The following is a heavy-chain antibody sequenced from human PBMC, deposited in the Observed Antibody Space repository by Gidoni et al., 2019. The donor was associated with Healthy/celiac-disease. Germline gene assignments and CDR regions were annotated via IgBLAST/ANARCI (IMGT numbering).Heavy chain of an antibody. V-gene: IGHV1-8*01. Sequence: QVQLVQSGAEVKKPGASVKVSCKASGYTFTSYDINWVRQATGQGLEWMGWMNPNSGNTGYAQKFQGRVTMTRNTSISTAYMELSSLRSEDTAVYYCARSGIAARPVYYYYGMDVWGQGTTVTVSS. CDR2: MNPNSGNT. CDR1: GYTFTSYD. J-gene: IGHJ6*02. D-gene: IGHD6-6*01. CDR3: ARSGIAARPVYYYYGMDV.